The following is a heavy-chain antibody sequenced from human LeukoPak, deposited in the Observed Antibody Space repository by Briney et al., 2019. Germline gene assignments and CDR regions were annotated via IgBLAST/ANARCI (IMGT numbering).Heavy chain of an antibody. V-gene: IGHV4-59*11. CDR3: PSRPSGSTWYGVFDY. J-gene: IGHJ4*02. CDR2: IYGCEST. D-gene: IGHD6-13*01. CDR1: GASMSNRY. Sequence: SETLSLPCTVSGASMSNRYWRWIRQPPGKGLAWLGYIYGCESTNLNRSLQSRVTMSVDTSKNQFFLNLSSVTAADTALYYCPSRPSGSTWYGVFDYWSRGTLVTVSS.